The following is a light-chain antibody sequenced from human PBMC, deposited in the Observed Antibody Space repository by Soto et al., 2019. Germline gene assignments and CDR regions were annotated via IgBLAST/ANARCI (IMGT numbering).Light chain of an antibody. J-gene: IGKJ4*01. CDR1: QSVSSY. Sequence: EMVWTQSPATLSLSPGERATLSGRASQSVSSYLAWYQQKPGQAPRLLIYDASNRATGIPARFSGSGSGTDFTLTISSLEPEDFAVYYCQQRSNWPFLTFGGGTKVEIK. V-gene: IGKV3-11*01. CDR2: DAS. CDR3: QQRSNWPFLT.